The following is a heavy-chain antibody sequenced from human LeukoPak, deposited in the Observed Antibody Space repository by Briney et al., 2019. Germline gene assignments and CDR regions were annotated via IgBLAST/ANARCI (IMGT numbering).Heavy chain of an antibody. V-gene: IGHV4-30-4*08. D-gene: IGHD6-13*01. CDR2: IYYSGST. Sequence: SETLSLTCTVSGGSISSGDYYWSWIRQPPGKGLEWIGYIYYSGSTYYNPSLKSRVTISVDTSKNQFSLKLSSVTAADTAVYYCARGPTYSSSWYGDIWGQGTMVTVSS. J-gene: IGHJ3*02. CDR3: ARGPTYSSSWYGDI. CDR1: GGSISSGDYY.